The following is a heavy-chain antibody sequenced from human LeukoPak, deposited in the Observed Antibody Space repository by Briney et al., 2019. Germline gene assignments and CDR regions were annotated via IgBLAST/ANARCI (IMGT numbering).Heavy chain of an antibody. J-gene: IGHJ4*02. CDR2: LYYSGST. CDR3: ANSANYGGNSGFFDY. D-gene: IGHD4-23*01. CDR1: GGSISSSSYY. Sequence: KTSETLSLTCTASGGSISSSSYYWGWIRQPPGKGLEWIGSLYYSGSTHYNPSLKSRVTISVDTSKNQFSLKLSSVTAADTAVYYCANSANYGGNSGFFDYWGQGTLVTVSS. V-gene: IGHV4-39*01.